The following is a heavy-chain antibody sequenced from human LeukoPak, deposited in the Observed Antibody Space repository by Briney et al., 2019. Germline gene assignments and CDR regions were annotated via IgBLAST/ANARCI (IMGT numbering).Heavy chain of an antibody. J-gene: IGHJ4*02. V-gene: IGHV1-24*01. Sequence: ASVKVSCKVSGYTLTELSMHWVRQAPGKGLEWMGGFDPEDGETIYAQKFQGRVTMTEDTSTDTAYMGLSSLRSEDTAVYYCATAILESHLLGFDYWGQGTLVTVSS. CDR2: FDPEDGET. CDR3: ATAILESHLLGFDY. D-gene: IGHD1-1*01. CDR1: GYTLTELS.